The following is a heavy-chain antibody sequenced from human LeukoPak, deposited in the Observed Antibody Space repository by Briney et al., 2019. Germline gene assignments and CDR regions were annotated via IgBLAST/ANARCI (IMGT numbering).Heavy chain of an antibody. Sequence: GGSLRLSCVASGFIFYNYAMTWVRQAPGKGLEWVSAISGSGYSTYYADSVKGQFTISRDNSKNTLYLQMNSLRAEDTALYFCAQWSRYFDYWGQGTLVTVSS. CDR1: GFIFYNYA. V-gene: IGHV3-23*01. CDR2: ISGSGYST. D-gene: IGHD1-26*01. CDR3: AQWSRYFDY. J-gene: IGHJ4*02.